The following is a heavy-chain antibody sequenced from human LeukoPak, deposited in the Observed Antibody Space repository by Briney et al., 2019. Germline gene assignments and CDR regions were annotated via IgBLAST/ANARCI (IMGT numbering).Heavy chain of an antibody. J-gene: IGHJ5*02. V-gene: IGHV4-30-2*01. CDR2: IYHSGST. Sequence: PSQTLSLTCAVSGGSISSGGYSWSWIRQPPGKGLEWIGYIYHSGSTYYNPSLKSRVTISVDRSKNQFSLKLSPVTAADTAVYYCARARVPIAAAGTGWFDPWSQGTLVTVSP. CDR3: ARARVPIAAAGTGWFDP. CDR1: GGSISSGGYS. D-gene: IGHD6-13*01.